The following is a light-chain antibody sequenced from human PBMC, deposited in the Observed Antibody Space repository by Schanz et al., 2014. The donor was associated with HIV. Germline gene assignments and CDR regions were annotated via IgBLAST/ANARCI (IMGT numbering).Light chain of an antibody. V-gene: IGLV1-40*01. J-gene: IGLJ2*01. CDR3: QSYDSGLSGIL. Sequence: QSVLTQPPSVSGAPGQRVTISCTGSRSNIGAGYDVHWYQQLPGAAPKLLISGNNNRPSGVPDRFSGSKSGTSASLAITGLQAEDEADYYCQSYDSGLSGILFGGGTKLTVL. CDR2: GNN. CDR1: RSNIGAGYD.